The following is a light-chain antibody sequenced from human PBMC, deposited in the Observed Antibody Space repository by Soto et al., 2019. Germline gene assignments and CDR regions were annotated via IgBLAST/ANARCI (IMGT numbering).Light chain of an antibody. CDR3: QQLNSYPR. CDR2: AAS. J-gene: IGKJ3*01. Sequence: DIQLTQSPSFLSASVGDRVTITCQASQGISSYLAWYQQKPGKAPKLLIYAASTLQSGVPSRFSGSGSGTEFTLTISSLQPEDFATYYCQQLNSYPRFGPGTKVD. V-gene: IGKV1-9*01. CDR1: QGISSY.